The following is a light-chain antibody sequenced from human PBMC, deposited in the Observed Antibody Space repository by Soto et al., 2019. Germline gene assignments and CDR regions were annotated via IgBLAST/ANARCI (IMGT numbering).Light chain of an antibody. J-gene: IGKJ1*01. Sequence: DMQVTQSPSSLSASVGDRVTITCRTSQNIFDFLNWYQHKPGTAPNLLISAASNLQSGVPSRFSGGGSGTEFTPTIRRLQPEDFATYHLQQTYRPPPTFGQGTRVEVK. CDR2: AAS. CDR1: QNIFDF. V-gene: IGKV1-39*01. CDR3: QQTYRPPPT.